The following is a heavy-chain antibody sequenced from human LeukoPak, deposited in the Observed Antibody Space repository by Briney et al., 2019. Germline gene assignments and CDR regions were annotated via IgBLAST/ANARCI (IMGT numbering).Heavy chain of an antibody. D-gene: IGHD3-22*01. Sequence: PGGSLSLSCAASGFTFSSYWMHWVRQAPGKGLVWVSRINRDGSTTTYAESVKGRFTISRDNAENTLYLQMNSLRAEDTAMYYCARFTDSSGSYWASPERFFDYWGQGTLVTVSS. CDR1: GFTFSSYW. V-gene: IGHV3-74*01. CDR3: ARFTDSSGSYWASPERFFDY. CDR2: INRDGSTT. J-gene: IGHJ4*02.